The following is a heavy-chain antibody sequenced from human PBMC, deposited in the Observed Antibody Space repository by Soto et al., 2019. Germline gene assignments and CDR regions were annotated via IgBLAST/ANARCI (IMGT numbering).Heavy chain of an antibody. V-gene: IGHV1-24*01. D-gene: IGHD5-12*01. CDR2: LDPEEHKI. CDR1: GYTLSELF. Sequence: GASVKVSCKLSGYTLSELFMHWVRQAPGKGLEWMGGLDPEEHKIIYAQKFQGRVTMTEDTSTDTAYMDLSSMRSEDTAVYYSATGVLRASDYWGQGTLVTVS. CDR3: ATGVLRASDY. J-gene: IGHJ4*02.